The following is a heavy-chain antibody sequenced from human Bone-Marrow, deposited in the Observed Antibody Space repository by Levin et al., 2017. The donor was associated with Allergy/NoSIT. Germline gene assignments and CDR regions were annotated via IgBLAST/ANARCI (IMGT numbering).Heavy chain of an antibody. CDR1: GGSISSSSYY. CDR3: ARLILTGYSTYYFDY. V-gene: IGHV4-39*01. D-gene: IGHD3-9*01. Sequence: SETLSLTCTVSGGSISSSSYYWGWIRQPPGTGLEWIGSIYYSGSTYYNPSLKSRVTISVDTSKNQFSLKLSSVTAADTAVYYCARLILTGYSTYYFDYWGQGTLVTVSS. J-gene: IGHJ4*02. CDR2: IYYSGST.